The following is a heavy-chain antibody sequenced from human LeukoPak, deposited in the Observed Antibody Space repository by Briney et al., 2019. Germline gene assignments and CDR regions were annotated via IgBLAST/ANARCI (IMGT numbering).Heavy chain of an antibody. Sequence: SETLSLTCTVSGGSISSNSYYWDWIRQPPGKGLEWIGTIYYSGSTSYNPSLKGRVTISVDTSKNQFSLKLSSVTAADTAVYYCARVGIQLWTVDYWGQGTLVTVSS. CDR2: IYYSGST. CDR3: ARVGIQLWTVDY. J-gene: IGHJ4*02. D-gene: IGHD5-18*01. V-gene: IGHV4-39*07. CDR1: GGSISSNSYY.